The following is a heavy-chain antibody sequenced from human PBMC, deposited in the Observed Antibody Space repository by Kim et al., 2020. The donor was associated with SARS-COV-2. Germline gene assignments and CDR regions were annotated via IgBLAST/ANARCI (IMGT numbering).Heavy chain of an antibody. V-gene: IGHV5-10-1*01. J-gene: IGHJ4*02. CDR3: ARHERRDGLIDY. D-gene: IGHD1-1*01. Sequence: NTSPSFQGHVTISADKSISTAYLQWSSLKASDTAMYYCARHERRDGLIDYWGQGTLVTVSS.